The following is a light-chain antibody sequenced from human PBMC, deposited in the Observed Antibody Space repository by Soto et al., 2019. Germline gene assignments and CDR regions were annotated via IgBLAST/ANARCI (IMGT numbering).Light chain of an antibody. CDR2: DVS. J-gene: IGLJ1*01. Sequence: SALTQPASVSGSPGQSITISCTGTSSDVGGYNYVSWYQQHPGKAPKLMIYDVSNRPSGVSNRFSGSKSGNTASLTISGFQAEDEADYYCSSYTSSSTRVFGTGTKVTVL. V-gene: IGLV2-14*01. CDR3: SSYTSSSTRV. CDR1: SSDVGGYNY.